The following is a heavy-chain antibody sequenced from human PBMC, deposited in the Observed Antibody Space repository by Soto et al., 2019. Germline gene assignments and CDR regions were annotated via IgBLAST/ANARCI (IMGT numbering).Heavy chain of an antibody. D-gene: IGHD3-22*01. Sequence: EVQLLESGGGLVQPGGSLRLSCGASGFNFRLYPMAWVRQAPGKGLEWVSSISGSGGSTFYADSVKGRFTISRDNSKNTLYLQMDTLRAGDSAVYYCAKAHTFRFYYFTGGDYWGQGTLVNVSS. CDR3: AKAHTFRFYYFTGGDY. CDR1: GFNFRLYP. CDR2: ISGSGGST. V-gene: IGHV3-23*01. J-gene: IGHJ4*02.